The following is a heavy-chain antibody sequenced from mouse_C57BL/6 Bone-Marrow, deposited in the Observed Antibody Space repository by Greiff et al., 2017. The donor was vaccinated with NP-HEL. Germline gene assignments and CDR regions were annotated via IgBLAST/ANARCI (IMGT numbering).Heavy chain of an antibody. CDR3: ARAYGHYYYAMDY. CDR1: GYTFTSYW. V-gene: IGHV1-69*01. Sequence: VQLQQPGAELVMPGASVKLSCKASGYTFTSYWMHWVKQRPGQGLEWIGEIDPSDSYTNYNRKFKGKSTLTVDKSSSTAYMKLSSLTSEDSAVYYCARAYGHYYYAMDYWGQGTSVTVSS. D-gene: IGHD2-1*01. CDR2: IDPSDSYT. J-gene: IGHJ4*01.